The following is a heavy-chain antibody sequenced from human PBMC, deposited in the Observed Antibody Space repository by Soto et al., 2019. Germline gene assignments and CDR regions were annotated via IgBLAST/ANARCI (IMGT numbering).Heavy chain of an antibody. Sequence: SETLSLTCTVSGGAISSSSYYWGWIRQPPGKGLEWIGSIYYTGNTYYNPSLKGRVTISLDTSKNQFSLMLSSVTAADTAVYYCARQFPSYYSDNPGGGDYWGQGTLVTVSS. CDR3: ARQFPSYYSDNPGGGDY. D-gene: IGHD4-4*01. CDR2: IYYTGNT. J-gene: IGHJ4*02. CDR1: GGAISSSSYY. V-gene: IGHV4-39*01.